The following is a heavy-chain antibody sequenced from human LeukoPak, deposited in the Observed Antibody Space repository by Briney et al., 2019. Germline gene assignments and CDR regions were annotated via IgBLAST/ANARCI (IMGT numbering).Heavy chain of an antibody. D-gene: IGHD2-15*01. CDR1: GYTFTSYG. CDR2: ISAYNGNT. CDR3: ARDKYCSGGSCYSDYYYYYGMDV. V-gene: IGHV1-18*01. J-gene: IGHJ6*02. Sequence: GASVKVSCKASGYTFTSYGISWVRQAPGQGPEWMGWISAYNGNTNYAQKLQGRVTMTTDTSTSTAYMELRSLRSDDTAVYYCARDKYCSGGSCYSDYYYYYGMDVWGQGTTVTVSS.